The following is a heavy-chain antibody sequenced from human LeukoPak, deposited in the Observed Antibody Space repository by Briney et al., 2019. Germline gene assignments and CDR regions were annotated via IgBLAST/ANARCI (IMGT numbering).Heavy chain of an antibody. CDR2: INPSGGST. CDR3: AXCLIGYSYGYRAFDI. J-gene: IGHJ3*02. V-gene: IGHV1-46*03. D-gene: IGHD5-18*01. Sequence: ASVKVSCKASGYTFTSYYMHWVRQAPGQGLEWMGIINPSGGSTSYAQKFQGRVTMTRDTSTSTVYMELSSLRSEDTAVYYCAXCLIGYSYGYRAFDIWGQGTMVTVSS. CDR1: GYTFTSYY.